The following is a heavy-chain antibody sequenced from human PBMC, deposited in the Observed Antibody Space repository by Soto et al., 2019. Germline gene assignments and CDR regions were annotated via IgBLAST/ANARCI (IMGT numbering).Heavy chain of an antibody. V-gene: IGHV1-46*01. CDR3: ARPYYDSSGYSQYFDY. CDR1: GYTFTSYY. J-gene: IGHJ4*02. Sequence: ASVKVSSKASGYTFTSYYMHWVRQAPGQGLEWMGIINPSGGSTSHAQKFQGRVTMTRDTSTSTVYMELSSLRSEDTAVYYCARPYYDSSGYSQYFDYWGQGTLVTVSS. CDR2: INPSGGST. D-gene: IGHD3-22*01.